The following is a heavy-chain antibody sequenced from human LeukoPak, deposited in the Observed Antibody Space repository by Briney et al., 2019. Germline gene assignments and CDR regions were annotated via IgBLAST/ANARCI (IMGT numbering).Heavy chain of an antibody. CDR3: ARHLAWAWPGVGPDYMDV. Sequence: PSETLSLTCTVSGGSISSYYWSWIRQPPGKGLEWIGYIYYSGSTNYNPSLKSRVTISVDTSKNQFSLKLSSVTAADTAVYYCARHLAWAWPGVGPDYMDVWGKGTTVTISS. J-gene: IGHJ6*03. CDR1: GGSISSYY. V-gene: IGHV4-59*01. CDR2: IYYSGST. D-gene: IGHD3-3*02.